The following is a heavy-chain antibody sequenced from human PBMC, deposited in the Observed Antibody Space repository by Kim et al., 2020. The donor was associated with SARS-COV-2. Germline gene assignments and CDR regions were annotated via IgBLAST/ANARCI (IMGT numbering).Heavy chain of an antibody. D-gene: IGHD6-13*01. Sequence: ADSVKGRFTISRDNAKNSLYLQMNSLRAEDTAVYYCARDSSSWYEDWFDPWGQGTLVTVSS. CDR3: ARDSSSWYEDWFDP. J-gene: IGHJ5*02. V-gene: IGHV3-21*01.